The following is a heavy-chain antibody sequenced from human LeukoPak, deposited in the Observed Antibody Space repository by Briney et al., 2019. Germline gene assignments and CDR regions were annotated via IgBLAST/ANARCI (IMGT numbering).Heavy chain of an antibody. D-gene: IGHD2-2*01. J-gene: IGHJ5*02. CDR3: ARTAQGYCSSTSCYS. Sequence: NPGGSLRLSCAASGFTFSSYSMNWVRQAPGKGLEWVSSISSSSSYIYYADSVKGRFTISRDNAKNSLYLQMNSLRAEDTAVYYCARTAQGYCSSTSCYSWGQGTLVTVSS. CDR1: GFTFSSYS. CDR2: ISSSSSYI. V-gene: IGHV3-21*01.